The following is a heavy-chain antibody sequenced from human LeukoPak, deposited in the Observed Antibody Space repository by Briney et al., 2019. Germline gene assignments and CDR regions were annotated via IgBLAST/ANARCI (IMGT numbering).Heavy chain of an antibody. Sequence: GRSLRLSCAASGFTFSSCAMHWVRQAPGKGLEWVAVISYDGSNTYYADSVKGRFTISRDNSKNTLYLQMNSLRAEDTAVYYCARGSRTYYYDRSGYYGFDYWGQGTLVTVSS. CDR1: GFTFSSCA. CDR3: ARGSRTYYYDRSGYYGFDY. J-gene: IGHJ4*02. D-gene: IGHD3-22*01. CDR2: ISYDGSNT. V-gene: IGHV3-30-3*01.